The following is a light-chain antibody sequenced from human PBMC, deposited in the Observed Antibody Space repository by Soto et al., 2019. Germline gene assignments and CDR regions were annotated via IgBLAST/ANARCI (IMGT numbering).Light chain of an antibody. V-gene: IGKV3-15*01. CDR1: QSVRRN. Sequence: EIVMTQSPATLSVSPGERATLSCRASQSVRRNLAWYQQKPGQATRLLIYGASTRATGIPARFSGSGSGTEFTLTLSSLQSEDFAVYYCQQYNNWPPLTFGGGTKVDIK. CDR3: QQYNNWPPLT. J-gene: IGKJ4*01. CDR2: GAS.